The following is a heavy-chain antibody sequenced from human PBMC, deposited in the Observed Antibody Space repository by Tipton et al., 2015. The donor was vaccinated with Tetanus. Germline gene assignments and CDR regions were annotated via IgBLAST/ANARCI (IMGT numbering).Heavy chain of an antibody. D-gene: IGHD1-26*01. CDR3: ARMQSGSYFDL. CDR1: GFTFSHFA. V-gene: IGHV3-23*01. Sequence: SLRLSCVASGFTFSHFAVRWVRRAPGRGLEWVSSLSHDGGNIYYADFARGRFTISRDNSKNTLFLQMDDLRAEDTAIYYCARMQSGSYFDLWGPGILVTVSS. J-gene: IGHJ4*02. CDR2: LSHDGGNI.